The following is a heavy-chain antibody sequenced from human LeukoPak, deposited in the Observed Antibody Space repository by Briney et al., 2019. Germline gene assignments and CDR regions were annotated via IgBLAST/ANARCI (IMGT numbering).Heavy chain of an antibody. Sequence: GASVKVSCKASGYTFTSYYMHWVRQAPGQGLEWMGIINPSGGSTSYAQKFQGRVTMTRDMSTSTVCMELSSLRSEDTAVYYCARDKTTWYDSSGPLDYWGQGTLVTVSP. V-gene: IGHV1-46*01. CDR1: GYTFTSYY. D-gene: IGHD3-22*01. J-gene: IGHJ4*02. CDR3: ARDKTTWYDSSGPLDY. CDR2: INPSGGST.